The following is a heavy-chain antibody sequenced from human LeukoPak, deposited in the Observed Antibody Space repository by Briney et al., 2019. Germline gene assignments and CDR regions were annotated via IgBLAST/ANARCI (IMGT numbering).Heavy chain of an antibody. J-gene: IGHJ4*02. CDR1: GGSTSNYF. CDR3: ARDPEGHGYYFDY. D-gene: IGHD3-3*01. CDR2: IHTSGST. Sequence: PSETLSLTCTVSGGSTSNYFCTWLRQSAGKGLEWIGRIHTSGSTNYNPSLKSRVSMSVDTSKNQFSLKLSSVTAADTAVHYRARDPEGHGYYFDYWGQGALVTVSS. V-gene: IGHV4-4*07.